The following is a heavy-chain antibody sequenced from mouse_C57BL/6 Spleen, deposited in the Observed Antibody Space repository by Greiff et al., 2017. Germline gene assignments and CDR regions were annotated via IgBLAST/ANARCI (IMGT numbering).Heavy chain of an antibody. J-gene: IGHJ1*03. CDR3: ARRDYGSSYWYFDV. Sequence: VQLQQSGPGLVQPSQSLSITCTVSGFSLTSYGVHWVRQSPGKGLEWLGVIWRGGSTAYNAAFISRLSISKDNSKSQVFFKMNSLLADDTAIYYCARRDYGSSYWYFDVWGTGTTVTVSS. CDR1: GFSLTSYG. D-gene: IGHD1-1*01. CDR2: IWRGGST. V-gene: IGHV2-2*01.